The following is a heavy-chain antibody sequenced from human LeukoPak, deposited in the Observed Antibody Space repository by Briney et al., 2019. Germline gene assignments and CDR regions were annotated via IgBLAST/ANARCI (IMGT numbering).Heavy chain of an antibody. V-gene: IGHV3-74*01. CDR1: GLTLSSYW. J-gene: IGHJ4*02. CDR2: INPDGSRT. CDR3: ARDLRGKSDY. D-gene: IGHD4-23*01. Sequence: GGSLRLSRAASGLTLSSYWMYWVRQAPGKGLVWVSRINPDGSRTDYADSVKGRFTISRDNAKNTLYLQMNSLRAEDTAVYFCARDLRGKSDYWGQGTLVTVSS.